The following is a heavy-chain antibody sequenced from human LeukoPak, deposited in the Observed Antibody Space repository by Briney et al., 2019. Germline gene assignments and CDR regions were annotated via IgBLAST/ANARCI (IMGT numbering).Heavy chain of an antibody. CDR2: IKGDGSEK. Sequence: GGSLRLSCAASGFTFSNYWMSWVRQAPGKGPEWVANIKGDGSEKYYLDSVKGRFTISRDNAKNSLCLQMHSLRVEDTAVYYCARTIGYGSGNDQTGGWGQGTLVTVSP. D-gene: IGHD3-10*01. CDR1: GFTFSNYW. CDR3: ARTIGYGSGNDQTGG. V-gene: IGHV3-7*01. J-gene: IGHJ4*02.